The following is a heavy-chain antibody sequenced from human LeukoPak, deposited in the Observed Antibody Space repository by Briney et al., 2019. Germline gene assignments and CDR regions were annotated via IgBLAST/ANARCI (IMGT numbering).Heavy chain of an antibody. J-gene: IGHJ6*02. CDR1: GFTFSSYA. Sequence: PGRSLRLSCAASGFTFSSYARHWVRQAPGKGLEWVAVISYDGSNKYYADSVKGRFTISRDNSKNTLYLQMNSLRAEDTAVYYCARDLYQYCSGGSCYGMDVWGQGTTVTVSS. V-gene: IGHV3-30-3*01. D-gene: IGHD2-15*01. CDR3: ARDLYQYCSGGSCYGMDV. CDR2: ISYDGSNK.